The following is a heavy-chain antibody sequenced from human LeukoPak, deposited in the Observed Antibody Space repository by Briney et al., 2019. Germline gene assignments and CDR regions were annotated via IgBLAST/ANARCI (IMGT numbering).Heavy chain of an antibody. CDR2: ISGSGGST. D-gene: IGHD3-10*01. CDR3: AKGKVPFTRLDY. V-gene: IGHV3-23*01. CDR1: GFTFSSYA. J-gene: IGHJ4*02. Sequence: GGSLRLSCATSGFTFSSYAMSWVRQAPGKSLEWVSGISGSGGSTYYADSVKGRFTISRDNSKNTLYLQMNSLRAEDTAVYYCAKGKVPFTRLDYWGQGTLVTVSS.